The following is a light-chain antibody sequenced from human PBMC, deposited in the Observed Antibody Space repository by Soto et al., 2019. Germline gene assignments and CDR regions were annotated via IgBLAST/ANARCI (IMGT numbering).Light chain of an antibody. CDR1: QNLSRYF. V-gene: IGKV3-20*01. J-gene: IGKJ1*01. CDR2: GAS. CDR3: QQYGGSTRT. Sequence: EIVLTQSPGTLSLSPGERATLPCRASQNLSRYFLAWYQQKPGQAPRLIIHGASSRATGVPDRITGSGSGTDFTLSISRLEPEDLAVYYCQQYGGSTRTFGQGTKVDTK.